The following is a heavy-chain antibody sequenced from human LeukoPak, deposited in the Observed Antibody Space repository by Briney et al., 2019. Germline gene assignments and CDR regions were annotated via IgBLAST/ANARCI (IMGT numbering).Heavy chain of an antibody. D-gene: IGHD6-6*01. CDR2: IYYSGST. CDR3: AAHPSSAY. Sequence: SETLSLTCTVSGGSISSSSYYWGWIRQPPGKGLEWIGSIYYSGSTYYNPSLKSRVTISVDTSKNQFSLKLSSVTAADTAVYYCAAHPSSAYWGRGTLVTVSS. CDR1: GGSISSSSYY. V-gene: IGHV4-39*07. J-gene: IGHJ4*02.